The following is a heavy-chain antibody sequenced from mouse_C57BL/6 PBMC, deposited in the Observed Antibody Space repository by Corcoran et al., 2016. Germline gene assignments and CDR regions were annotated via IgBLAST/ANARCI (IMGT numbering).Heavy chain of an antibody. J-gene: IGHJ2*01. CDR3: ARSGDNSSKEYFDY. CDR1: GYTFSGYC. Sequence: QVQLQQSGAELMKPGPSVKISCKATGYTFSGYCIEWVKQRPGHGLVWIGWIFPGSGSTYYNEKFKGKATFTVDTSSSTAYMSLSSLTSEDSAVYFCARSGDNSSKEYFDYWGEGTTLTVSS. D-gene: IGHD1-1*01. CDR2: IFPGSGST. V-gene: IGHV1-75*01.